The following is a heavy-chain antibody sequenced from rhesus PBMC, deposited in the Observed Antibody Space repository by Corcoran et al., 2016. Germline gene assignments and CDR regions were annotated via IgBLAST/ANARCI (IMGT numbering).Heavy chain of an antibody. V-gene: IGHV4-122*02. Sequence: QVQLQESGPGLVKPSETLSLTCAVSGGSISSGYYYWSWIRQPPGKGLEWIGYITYSGSTSYNPSLKSRVTISRDTSKNQFSLKLSSVTAADTAVYYCARGPGVVVFTAMGYFDYWGQGVLVTVSS. D-gene: IGHD2-27*01. J-gene: IGHJ4*01. CDR2: ITYSGST. CDR3: ARGPGVVVFTAMGYFDY. CDR1: GGSISSGYYY.